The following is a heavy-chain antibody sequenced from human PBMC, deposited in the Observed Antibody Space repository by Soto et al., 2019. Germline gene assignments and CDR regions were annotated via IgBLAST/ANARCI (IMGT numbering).Heavy chain of an antibody. V-gene: IGHV1-69*01. CDR2: IIPIFGTA. Sequence: QVQRVQYGAEVKKPGSSVKVSCKASGGTFSSYAISWVRQAPGQGLEWMGGIIPIFGTANYAQKLQGRVTITAVESTSTHYMELSSLRSEDTAVYYCARGCMGYSSRWYATLDYWGQGTLVTVSS. D-gene: IGHD6-13*01. CDR1: GGTFSSYA. CDR3: ARGCMGYSSRWYATLDY. J-gene: IGHJ4*02.